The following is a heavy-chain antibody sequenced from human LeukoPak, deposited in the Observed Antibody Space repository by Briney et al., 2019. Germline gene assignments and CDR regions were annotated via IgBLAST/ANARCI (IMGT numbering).Heavy chain of an antibody. CDR2: MNPNSGNT. CDR1: GYTFTSYD. V-gene: IGHV1-8*03. CDR3: ARGMVRGVIGGGAFDI. D-gene: IGHD3-10*01. J-gene: IGHJ3*02. Sequence: ASVKVSCKASGYTFTSYDINWVRQATGQGLEWMGWMNPNSGNTGYAQKFQGRVTITRNTSISTAYMELSSLRSEDTAVYYCARGMVRGVIGGGAFDIWGQGTMVTVSS.